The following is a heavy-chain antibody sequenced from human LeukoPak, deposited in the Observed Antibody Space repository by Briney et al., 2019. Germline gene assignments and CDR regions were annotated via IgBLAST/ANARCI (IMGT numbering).Heavy chain of an antibody. CDR3: AKEGDNFGYAAY. CDR2: ISYDGSNK. D-gene: IGHD1-1*01. CDR1: GFTFSSYA. V-gene: IGHV3-30-3*01. Sequence: PGGSLRLSCAASGFTFSSYAMHWVRQAPGKGLEWVAVISYDGSNKYYADSVKGRFTISRDNSETTLYLQMNSLRAEDTAVYYCAKEGDNFGYAAYWGQGTLVTVAS. J-gene: IGHJ4*02.